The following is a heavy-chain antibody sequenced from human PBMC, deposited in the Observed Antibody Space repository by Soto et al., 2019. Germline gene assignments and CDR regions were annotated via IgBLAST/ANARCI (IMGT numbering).Heavy chain of an antibody. V-gene: IGHV3-11*01. D-gene: IGHD2-15*01. Sequence: QVQLVESGGGLVKPGGSLRLSCAASGFTFSDYYMTWVRQAPGKGLEWLSYISSSGNTIYYADSVRGRFTISRDNAKNSLYLQMNSLRAEDTAVYYCARDGLDNFVVVGTPEEDGADVWGPGTTVTVSS. CDR2: ISSSGNTI. CDR1: GFTFSDYY. J-gene: IGHJ6*02. CDR3: ARDGLDNFVVVGTPEEDGADV.